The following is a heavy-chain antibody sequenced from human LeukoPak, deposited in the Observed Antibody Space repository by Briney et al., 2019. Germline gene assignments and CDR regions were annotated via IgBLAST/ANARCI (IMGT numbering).Heavy chain of an antibody. J-gene: IGHJ4*02. Sequence: SVTVSCKASGGTFSSYAISWVRQAPGQGLEWMGGVIPVFDTSNYAQKFQGRVTITADESTSTAYMELSSLRSEDTAVYYCARVRQSYDSSGYYDYWGQGTLVTVSS. V-gene: IGHV1-69*01. CDR3: ARVRQSYDSSGYYDY. CDR2: VIPVFDTS. D-gene: IGHD3-22*01. CDR1: GGTFSSYA.